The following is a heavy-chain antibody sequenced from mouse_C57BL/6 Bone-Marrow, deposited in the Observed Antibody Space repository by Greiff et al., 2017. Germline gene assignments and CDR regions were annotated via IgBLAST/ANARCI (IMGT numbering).Heavy chain of an antibody. V-gene: IGHV1-81*01. D-gene: IGHD2-12*01. J-gene: IGHJ3*01. CDR3: SRSGAYSYDFGWFAY. Sequence: QVQLQQPGAELARPGASVKLSCKASGYTFTSYGISWVKQRTGQGLEWIGEIYPSSGNTNYHEKFKGKATLTADKSSSTAYMELRSLTSEDSAAYFYSRSGAYSYDFGWFAYWGQGTLVTGSA. CDR2: IYPSSGNT. CDR1: GYTFTSYG.